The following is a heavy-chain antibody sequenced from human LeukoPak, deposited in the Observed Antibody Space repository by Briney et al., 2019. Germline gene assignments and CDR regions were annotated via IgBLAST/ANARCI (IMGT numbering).Heavy chain of an antibody. CDR2: MNPNSGNT. D-gene: IGHD7-27*01. V-gene: IGHV1-8*01. CDR3: ASLNWGSGAFDI. CDR1: GYTFTSYD. Sequence: VASVTVSCKASGYTFTSYDINWVRQAAGQGLEWMGWMNPNSGNTGYAQKFQGRVTMTRNTSISTAYMELSSLRSEDTAVYYCASLNWGSGAFDIWGQGTMVTVSS. J-gene: IGHJ3*02.